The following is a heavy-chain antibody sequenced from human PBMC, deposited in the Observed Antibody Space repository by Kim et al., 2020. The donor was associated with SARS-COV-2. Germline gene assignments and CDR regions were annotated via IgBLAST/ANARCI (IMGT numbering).Heavy chain of an antibody. CDR1: GFFFSDYY. J-gene: IGHJ4*02. V-gene: IGHV3-11*01. CDR2: ISSSGFTT. Sequence: GGSLRLSCAASGFFFSDYYMSWIRQAPGKGLEWVAYISSSGFTTHYADSVKGRFTISRDNAKNSLYLQMNSLRAEDTALYYCARVGSTVAAGTIDYWGQGTPVTVSS. CDR3: ARVGSTVAAGTIDY. D-gene: IGHD6-13*01.